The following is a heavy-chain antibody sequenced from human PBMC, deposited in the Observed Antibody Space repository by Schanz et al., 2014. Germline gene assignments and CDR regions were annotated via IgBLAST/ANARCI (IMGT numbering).Heavy chain of an antibody. CDR1: GYTFTDYP. CDR3: AYYDVLTGFDY. CDR2: INPSGGST. D-gene: IGHD3-9*01. V-gene: IGHV1-46*01. J-gene: IGHJ4*02. Sequence: QVQLVQSGAEVKKPGASVKVSCKTSGYTFTDYPINWVRQAPGQGLEWMGMINPSGGSTTYAQKFRGAVTLTTDTSTDTAYLELTSLRSEDTAVYYCAYYDVLTGFDYWGQGTQVTVSS.